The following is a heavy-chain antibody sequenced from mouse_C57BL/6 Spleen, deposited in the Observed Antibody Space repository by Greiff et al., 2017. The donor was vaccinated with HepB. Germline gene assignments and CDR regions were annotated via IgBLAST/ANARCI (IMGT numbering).Heavy chain of an antibody. CDR1: GYTFTGYW. CDR2: ILPGRGST. CDR3: ARSRLLLRPAWFAY. Sequence: VQLQQSGAELMKPGASVKLSCKATGYTFTGYWIEWVKQRPGHGLEWIGEILPGRGSTNYNEKFKGKATFPADTSPNTAYMQLSSLTTEDSAIYYCARSRLLLRPAWFAYWGQGTLVTVSA. J-gene: IGHJ3*01. V-gene: IGHV1-9*01. D-gene: IGHD1-1*01.